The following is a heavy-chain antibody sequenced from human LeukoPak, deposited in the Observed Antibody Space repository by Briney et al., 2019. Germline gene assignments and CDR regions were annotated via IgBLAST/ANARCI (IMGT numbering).Heavy chain of an antibody. CDR1: GFTFSSYW. Sequence: GGSLRLSCAASGFTFSSYWMSWVRQAPGKGLEWVANIKQDGSEKYYVDSVKGRFTISRDNAKSSLYLQMNSLRAEDTAVYYCAKGRTNWGLAENGMDVWGQGTTVTVSS. CDR3: AKGRTNWGLAENGMDV. J-gene: IGHJ6*02. D-gene: IGHD7-27*01. CDR2: IKQDGSEK. V-gene: IGHV3-7*03.